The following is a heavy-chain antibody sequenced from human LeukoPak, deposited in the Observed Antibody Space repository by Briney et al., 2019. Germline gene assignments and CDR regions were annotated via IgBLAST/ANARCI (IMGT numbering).Heavy chain of an antibody. Sequence: SETLSLTCTVSGGSISSGGYYWSWIRQHPGKGLEWIGYIYYSGSTHYNPSLKSRLTISVDTSKNQFSLKLSSVTAADTAVYYCARGLAAAGIFDYWGQGTLVTVSS. D-gene: IGHD6-13*01. J-gene: IGHJ4*02. V-gene: IGHV4-31*03. CDR1: GGSISSGGYY. CDR2: IYYSGST. CDR3: ARGLAAAGIFDY.